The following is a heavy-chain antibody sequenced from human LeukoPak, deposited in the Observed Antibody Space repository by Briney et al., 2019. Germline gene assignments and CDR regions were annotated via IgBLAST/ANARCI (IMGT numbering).Heavy chain of an antibody. CDR3: ARGRVRGSHFDY. Sequence: GGSLRLSCAASGFTFSDYYMSWIRQAPGKGLEWVSYISSSGSTIYYADSVKGRFTISSDNAKNSQYLQMSSVRAEDTAVYYCARGRVRGSHFDYWGQGTLVTVSS. D-gene: IGHD3-10*02. V-gene: IGHV3-11*01. J-gene: IGHJ4*02. CDR2: ISSSGSTI. CDR1: GFTFSDYY.